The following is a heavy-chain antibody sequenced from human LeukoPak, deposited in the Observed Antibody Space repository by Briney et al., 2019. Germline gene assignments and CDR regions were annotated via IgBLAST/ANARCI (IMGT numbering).Heavy chain of an antibody. D-gene: IGHD2-2*02. V-gene: IGHV3-23*01. CDR1: GFTFSSYA. CDR2: ISGSGGST. CDR3: AKVAVVFCSSTSCYIDY. Sequence: PGGSLRPSCAASGFTFSSYAMSSVRQAPGNWLEWVSAISGSGGSTYYAECVKGRFTISRDNSKNTLYLQMNSLRAEDTAVYYCAKVAVVFCSSTSCYIDYWGQGTLVTVSS. J-gene: IGHJ4*02.